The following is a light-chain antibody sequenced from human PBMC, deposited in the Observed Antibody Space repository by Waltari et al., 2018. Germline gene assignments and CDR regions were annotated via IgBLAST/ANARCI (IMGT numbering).Light chain of an antibody. J-gene: IGLJ3*02. CDR1: SSDVGSYNS. CDR3: SSQSSNNVVL. Sequence: QSALTHPASVSGSPGQSVTISCPGMSSDVGSYNSVSWYQDHPGQGPKVIIYDVSDRPSGVSARFAGSKSGNTASLTISGLQAEDEADYYCSSQSSNNVVLFGGGTKVTVL. CDR2: DVS. V-gene: IGLV2-14*03.